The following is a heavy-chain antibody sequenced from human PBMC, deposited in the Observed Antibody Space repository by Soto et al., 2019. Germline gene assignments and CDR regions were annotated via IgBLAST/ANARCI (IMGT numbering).Heavy chain of an antibody. CDR2: ISPDGRTT. CDR3: ADSWLPTSY. D-gene: IGHD3-10*01. Sequence: GGSLSLSCAASGFSFSNYWMHWVRQAPGKGLVWVSRISPDGRTTTYADSVKGRFTISRDNAKSTLYLQMNSLTVEDGAVYYCADSWLPTSYWGPGTLVTVSS. CDR1: GFSFSNYW. V-gene: IGHV3-74*01. J-gene: IGHJ4*02.